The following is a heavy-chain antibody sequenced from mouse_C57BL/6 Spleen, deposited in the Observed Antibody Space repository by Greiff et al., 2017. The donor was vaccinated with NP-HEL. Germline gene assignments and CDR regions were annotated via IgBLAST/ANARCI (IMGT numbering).Heavy chain of an antibody. CDR2: ISSGSSTI. V-gene: IGHV5-17*01. J-gene: IGHJ4*01. CDR1: GFTFSDYG. D-gene: IGHD1-1*01. Sequence: EVMLVESGGGLVKPGGSLKLSCAASGFTFSDYGMHWVRQAPEKGLEWVAYISSGSSTIYYADTVQGRFPISRDNAKNTLFLQMTSLMSEDTAMYYCAITTVVAGDYAMDYWGQGTSVTVSS. CDR3: AITTVVAGDYAMDY.